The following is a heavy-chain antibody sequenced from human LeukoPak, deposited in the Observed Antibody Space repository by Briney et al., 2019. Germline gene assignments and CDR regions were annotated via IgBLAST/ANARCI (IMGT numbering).Heavy chain of an antibody. J-gene: IGHJ4*02. V-gene: IGHV5-51*01. CDR3: ARHGPNYYYYSSGDY. D-gene: IGHD3-22*01. CDR1: GYSFTSYW. Sequence: GESLKISCKGSGYSFTSYWIGWVRQMPGKGLEWMGIIYPGDSDTRYSPSFQGQVTISADKSISTAYLQWSSLKASDTAMYYCARHGPNYYYYSSGDYWGQGTLVTVSS. CDR2: IYPGDSDT.